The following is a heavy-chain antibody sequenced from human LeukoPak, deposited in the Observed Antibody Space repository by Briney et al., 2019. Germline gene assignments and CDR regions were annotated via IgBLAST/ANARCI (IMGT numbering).Heavy chain of an antibody. CDR1: GYSISSGYY. CDR3: ARVTGYRIEDYFDY. Sequence: SETLSLTCTVSGYSISSGYYWGWIRQPPGKGLEWIGIIYHSGRTDYNPSLKSRVTISEDTSKNQFSLKLSSVTAADTAVYYCARVTGYRIEDYFDYWGQGTLVTVSS. V-gene: IGHV4-38-2*02. D-gene: IGHD6-13*01. CDR2: IYHSGRT. J-gene: IGHJ4*02.